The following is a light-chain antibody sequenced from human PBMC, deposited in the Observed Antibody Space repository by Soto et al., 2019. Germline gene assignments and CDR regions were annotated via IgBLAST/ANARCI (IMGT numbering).Light chain of an antibody. V-gene: IGKV3-20*01. CDR2: GAS. Sequence: EIVLTQSPGTLSLSPGERATLSCRVRQSVSDSYLAWYQQKPGQAPRLLIYGASSRATGIPDRFSGSGSGTDFILIISRLEPEDFVVYYCHQFGGSPPYTFGQGTKLEI. CDR3: HQFGGSPPYT. CDR1: QSVSDSY. J-gene: IGKJ2*01.